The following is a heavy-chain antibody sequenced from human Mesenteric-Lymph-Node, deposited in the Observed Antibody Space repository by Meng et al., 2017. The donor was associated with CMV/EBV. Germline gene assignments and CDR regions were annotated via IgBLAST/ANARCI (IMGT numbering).Heavy chain of an antibody. CDR2: MNPNSGYT. V-gene: IGHV1-8*01. Sequence: KVDCKASGYDFRNFDIPWVRQATGQGLEWMGWMNPNSGYTGYAQRFQGRVTMTRDTSISTAYMELSSLTSEDTAVYYCARGHSSRWYDWGQGTLVTVSS. J-gene: IGHJ4*02. CDR1: GYDFRNFD. D-gene: IGHD6-13*01. CDR3: ARGHSSRWYD.